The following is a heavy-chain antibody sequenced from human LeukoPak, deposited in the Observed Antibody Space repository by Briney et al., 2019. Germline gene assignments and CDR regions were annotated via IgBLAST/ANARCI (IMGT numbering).Heavy chain of an antibody. CDR2: IYPGDSDT. CDR3: ARPRYSSSWYAGY. V-gene: IGHV5-51*01. D-gene: IGHD6-13*01. Sequence: GESLKISCKGSGYSFTSYWIGWVRQMPGKGLEWMGIIYPGDSDTRYSRSFQGQVTISADKSISTAYLQWSSLKASDTAMYYCARPRYSSSWYAGYWGQGTLVTVSS. J-gene: IGHJ4*02. CDR1: GYSFTSYW.